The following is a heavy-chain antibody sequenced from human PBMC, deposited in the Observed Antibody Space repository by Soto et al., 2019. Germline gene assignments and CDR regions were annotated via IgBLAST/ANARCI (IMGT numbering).Heavy chain of an antibody. J-gene: IGHJ6*02. Sequence: PGGSLRLSCAASGFTFSSYAMHWVGQAPGKGLEWVAVISYDGSNKYYADSVKGRFTISRDNSKNTLYLQMNSLRAEDTAVYYCARDRTLYDFWSGYYTDYYGMDVWGQGTTVTVSS. CDR3: ARDRTLYDFWSGYYTDYYGMDV. D-gene: IGHD3-3*01. CDR2: ISYDGSNK. CDR1: GFTFSSYA. V-gene: IGHV3-30-3*01.